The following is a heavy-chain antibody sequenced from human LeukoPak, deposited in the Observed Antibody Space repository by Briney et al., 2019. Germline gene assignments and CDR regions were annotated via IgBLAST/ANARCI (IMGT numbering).Heavy chain of an antibody. CDR2: ISWDSSTI. J-gene: IGHJ4*02. CDR3: ARDADGNTDH. Sequence: GSLRLSCAASGFTFSDYYMSWIRQAPGKGLEWVAYISWDSSTIHYSDSVRGRFIISRDNAKNSLYLQMNSLRVEDTAVYYCARDADGNTDHWGQGTLVTVSS. V-gene: IGHV3-11*04. CDR1: GFTFSDYY.